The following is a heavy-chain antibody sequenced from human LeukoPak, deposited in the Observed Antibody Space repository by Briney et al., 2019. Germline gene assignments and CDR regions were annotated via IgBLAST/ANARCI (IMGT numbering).Heavy chain of an antibody. Sequence: SETLSLTCTVSGGSVSSGGFYWTWIRQPPGKGLEWIGYIYYSGSTNYIPSLRSRLTISVDTSKNQFSLKLSSVTAADTAVYYCARTYSSGWYPGAFDIWGQGTMVTVSS. V-gene: IGHV4-61*08. CDR3: ARTYSSGWYPGAFDI. D-gene: IGHD6-19*01. CDR1: GGSVSSGGFY. CDR2: IYYSGST. J-gene: IGHJ3*02.